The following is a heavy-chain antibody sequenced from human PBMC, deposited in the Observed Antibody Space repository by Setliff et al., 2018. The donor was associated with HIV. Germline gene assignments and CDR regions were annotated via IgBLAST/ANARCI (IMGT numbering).Heavy chain of an antibody. D-gene: IGHD1-20*01. CDR3: ARAITFHDAFDI. CDR2: IYTSGST. Sequence: SDTLSLTCTVSGGSISSYYWSWIRQPPGKGLEWIGYIYTSGSTNYNPSLKSRVTISVDTSKKQFSLKLSSVTAADTAVYYCARAITFHDAFDIWGQGTMVTVSS. V-gene: IGHV4-4*08. J-gene: IGHJ3*02. CDR1: GGSISSYY.